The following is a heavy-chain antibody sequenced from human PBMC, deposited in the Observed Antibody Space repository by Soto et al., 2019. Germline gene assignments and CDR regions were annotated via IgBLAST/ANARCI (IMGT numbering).Heavy chain of an antibody. Sequence: SETLSLTCTVSGGSINNNFWGWIRQPPAKGLEWIGYVYYDGHTDYNPSLESRVTIAVDTSKNQFSLRLTSVTAADTAVYYCASMGYHYGSGSYPLDYWGQGTLVTVSS. CDR3: ASMGYHYGSGSYPLDY. J-gene: IGHJ4*02. CDR2: VYYDGHT. D-gene: IGHD3-10*01. V-gene: IGHV4-59*08. CDR1: GGSINNNF.